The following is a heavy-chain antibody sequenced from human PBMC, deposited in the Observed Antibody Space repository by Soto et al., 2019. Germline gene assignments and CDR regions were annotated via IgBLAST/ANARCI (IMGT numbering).Heavy chain of an antibody. CDR3: ARDAPMVRGVSYYYCYYMDV. Sequence: ASVKVSCKASGYTFTGYYMHWVRQAPGQGLEWMGWINPNSGGSTSYAQKFQGRVTMTRDTSTSTVYMELSSLRSEDTAVYYCARDAPMVRGVSYYYCYYMDVWGKGTTVTVSS. V-gene: IGHV1-46*03. D-gene: IGHD3-10*01. CDR1: GYTFTGYY. CDR2: INPNSGGST. J-gene: IGHJ6*03.